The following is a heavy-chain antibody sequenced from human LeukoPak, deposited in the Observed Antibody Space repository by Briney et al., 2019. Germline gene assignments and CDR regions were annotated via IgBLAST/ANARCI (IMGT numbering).Heavy chain of an antibody. J-gene: IGHJ4*02. D-gene: IGHD6-19*01. Sequence: PSETLSLTCTVSGGSIRSSYYYWGWIRQPPGKGLEWIGSIYDSGSTNYNPSLKSRVTISVDKSKNQFSLKLSSVTAADTAVYYCARGSRLGQFDYWGQGTLVTVSS. V-gene: IGHV4-39*07. CDR1: GGSIRSSYYY. CDR3: ARGSRLGQFDY. CDR2: IYDSGST.